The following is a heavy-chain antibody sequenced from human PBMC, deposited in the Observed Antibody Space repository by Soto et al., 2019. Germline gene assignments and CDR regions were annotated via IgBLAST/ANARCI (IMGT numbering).Heavy chain of an antibody. Sequence: QVQLVQSGAEVKKPGSSVKVSCKASGGTFSSYTISWVRQAPGQGLEWMGRIIPILGIANYAQKFQGRVTITADKSTSTAYMELSSLRSEGTAVYYCARPGGDYDAFDIWGQGTMVTVSS. CDR2: IIPILGIA. V-gene: IGHV1-69*02. CDR3: ARPGGDYDAFDI. J-gene: IGHJ3*02. CDR1: GGTFSSYT. D-gene: IGHD2-21*02.